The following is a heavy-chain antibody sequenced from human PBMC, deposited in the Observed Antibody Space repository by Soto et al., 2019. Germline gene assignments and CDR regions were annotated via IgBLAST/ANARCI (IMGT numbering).Heavy chain of an antibody. Sequence: TLSLSCAVSGGSISSSNWWSWVRQPPGKGLEWIGEIYHSGSTNYNPSLKSRVTISVDKSKNQFSLKLSSVTAADTAVYHCARVLRFLEWLSYFDYWGQGTLVTVSS. J-gene: IGHJ4*02. V-gene: IGHV4-4*02. CDR1: GGSISSSNW. CDR3: ARVLRFLEWLSYFDY. D-gene: IGHD3-3*01. CDR2: IYHSGST.